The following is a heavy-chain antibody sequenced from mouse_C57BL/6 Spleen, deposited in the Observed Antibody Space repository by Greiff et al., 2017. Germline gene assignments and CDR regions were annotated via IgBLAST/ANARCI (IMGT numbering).Heavy chain of an antibody. Sequence: QVQLQQSGAELVKPGASVKISCKASGYAFSSYWMNWVKQRPGQGLEWLGQIYPGDGDTNYDGKFKGKATLTADKSSSTAYMQLSSLTSEDSAVYCCTRTAGDYFDYWGQGTTLTVSS. J-gene: IGHJ2*01. V-gene: IGHV1-80*01. D-gene: IGHD3-2*01. CDR1: GYAFSSYW. CDR2: IYPGDGDT. CDR3: TRTAGDYFDY.